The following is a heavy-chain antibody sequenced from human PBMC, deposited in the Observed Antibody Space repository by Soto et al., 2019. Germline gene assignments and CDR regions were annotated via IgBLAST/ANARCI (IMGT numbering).Heavy chain of an antibody. CDR2: IIPIFGTA. J-gene: IGHJ6*02. V-gene: IGHV1-69*01. Sequence: QVQLVQSGAEVKKPGSSVKVSCKASGGTFSSYAISWVRQAPGQGLEWMGGIIPIFGTANYAQKFQGRVTITADESTSTAYKELSSLRSEDTAVLYCARGAGRDDYYYYYGMDVWGQGTTVTVSS. CDR3: ARGAGRDDYYYYYGMDV. CDR1: GGTFSSYA.